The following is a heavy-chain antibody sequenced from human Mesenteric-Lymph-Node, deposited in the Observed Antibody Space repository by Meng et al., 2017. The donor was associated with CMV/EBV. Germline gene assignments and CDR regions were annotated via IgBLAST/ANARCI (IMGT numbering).Heavy chain of an antibody. J-gene: IGHJ6*02. CDR2: VIPMLGIV. D-gene: IGHD2-2*01. Sequence: SVKVSCKASGGTFTSYAFSWVRQAPGQGLEWMGGVIPMLGIVNYAQKFQGRVTITADKYTSTAYMELSSLRSEDTAVYYCARPQSSTSWRGYDQHYYYGMDVWGQGTTVTVSS. V-gene: IGHV1-69*10. CDR1: GGTFTSYA. CDR3: ARPQSSTSWRGYDQHYYYGMDV.